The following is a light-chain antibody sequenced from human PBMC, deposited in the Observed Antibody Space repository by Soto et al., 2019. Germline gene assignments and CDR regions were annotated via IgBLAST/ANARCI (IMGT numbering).Light chain of an antibody. V-gene: IGKV3-15*01. CDR2: GAS. CDR3: QQYNMWPNT. J-gene: IGKJ5*01. Sequence: EIVMTQSPATLSVSPGERATLSCRASHSVRSSLAWYQQKPGQAPRLLIHGASTRATGIPGRFSGSGSGTEFTLTISSLQSEDFTIYYCQQYNMWPNTFGQGTRLEIK. CDR1: HSVRSS.